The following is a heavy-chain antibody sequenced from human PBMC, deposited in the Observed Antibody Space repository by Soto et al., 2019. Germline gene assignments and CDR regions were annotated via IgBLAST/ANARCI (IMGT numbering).Heavy chain of an antibody. CDR1: GGSISSGDYY. CDR3: ARERAITAAGSRQVDY. D-gene: IGHD6-13*01. Sequence: QVQLQESGPGLVKPSQTLSLTCTVSGGSISSGDYYWSWIRQPPGKGLEWIGYIYYSGSTHYSPSLTSRVTMSVATSKNHFSLELTSVTAADTAVYYCARERAITAAGSRQVDYWGQGTLVTVSS. CDR2: IYYSGST. V-gene: IGHV4-30-4*01. J-gene: IGHJ4*02.